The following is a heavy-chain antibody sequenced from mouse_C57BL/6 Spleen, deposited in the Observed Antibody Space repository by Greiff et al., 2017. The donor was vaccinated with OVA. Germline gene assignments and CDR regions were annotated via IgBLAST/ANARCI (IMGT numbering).Heavy chain of an antibody. V-gene: IGHV1-26*01. J-gene: IGHJ2*01. D-gene: IGHD1-1*02. CDR1: GYTFTDYY. CDR3: ARSWWVDY. CDR2: INPNNGGT. Sequence: VQLQQSGPELVKPGASVKISCKASGYTFTDYYMNWVKQSHGKSLEWIGDINPNNGGTSYNQKFKGKATLTVDKSSSTAYMELRSLTSEDSAVYYCARSWWVDYWGQGTTLTVSS.